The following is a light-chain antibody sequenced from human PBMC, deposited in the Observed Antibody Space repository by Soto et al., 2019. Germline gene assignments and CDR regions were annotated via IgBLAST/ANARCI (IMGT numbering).Light chain of an antibody. CDR1: SSDVGGYNF. CDR3: AAGDDSLNGWV. Sequence: QSVLTQPPSASGSPGQSVTISCTGTSSDVGGYNFVSWYQQHPGKAPKLMIYEVSERPSGVPDRFSGSKSGNTASLTVSGLQAEDEADYYCAAGDDSLNGWVFGGGTKVTVL. V-gene: IGLV2-8*01. CDR2: EVS. J-gene: IGLJ3*02.